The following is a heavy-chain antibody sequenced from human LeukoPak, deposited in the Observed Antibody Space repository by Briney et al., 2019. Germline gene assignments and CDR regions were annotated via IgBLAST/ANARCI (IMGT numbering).Heavy chain of an antibody. Sequence: GGSLRLSCAASGFTFSSYAMSWVRQAPGKGLEGVSAISDSGAGTYYADSVKGRFTISRDNSKNTLYLQMNSLRAEDTAVYYCARDVGGAPFDYWGQGTLVTVSS. V-gene: IGHV3-23*01. CDR3: ARDVGGAPFDY. CDR2: ISDSGAGT. D-gene: IGHD3-10*01. CDR1: GFTFSSYA. J-gene: IGHJ4*02.